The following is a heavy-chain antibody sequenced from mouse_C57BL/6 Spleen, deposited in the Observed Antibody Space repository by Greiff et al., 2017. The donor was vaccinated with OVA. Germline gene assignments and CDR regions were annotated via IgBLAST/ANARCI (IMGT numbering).Heavy chain of an antibody. V-gene: IGHV1-64*01. D-gene: IGHD2-3*01. CDR3: ARYGYSFAY. CDR2: FHPNSGST. CDR1: CYTFTSYW. Sequence: HVQLQPPGAELVKPGASVKFSCQASCYTFTSYWLPLVKPSPGPFLYWIGMFHPNSGSTNYNEKFKSKATLTVDKSSSTAYMQLSSLTSEDSAVYYCARYGYSFAYWGQGTLVTVSA. J-gene: IGHJ3*01.